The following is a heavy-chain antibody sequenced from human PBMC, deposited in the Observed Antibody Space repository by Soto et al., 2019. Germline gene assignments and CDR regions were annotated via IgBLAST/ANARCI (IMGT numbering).Heavy chain of an antibody. D-gene: IGHD1-20*01. CDR1: GFTFNIYA. CDR2: TGATGRTT. Sequence: VGSLRLSCAASGFTFNIYAMTWVRQAPGKGLEWVSTTGATGRTTYYSDAVKGRFTVSRDNSKNTLDLQMSNLRAEDTAVYYCATVHNTSRSFDYWGQGTLVTVSS. V-gene: IGHV3-23*01. CDR3: ATVHNTSRSFDY. J-gene: IGHJ4*02.